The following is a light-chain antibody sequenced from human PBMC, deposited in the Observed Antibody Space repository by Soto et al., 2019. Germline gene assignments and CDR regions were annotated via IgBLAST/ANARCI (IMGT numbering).Light chain of an antibody. CDR3: QSYDSNLSVV. Sequence: QSVLTQPPSVSGAPGQRVTISCTGSSSNIGTGYDVHWYQQLPGTAPKLLIYGNSNRPSGVPDRFSGSKSGTSASLAITGIQAEDEADYYCQSYDSNLSVVFGGGTKLTVL. CDR2: GNS. V-gene: IGLV1-40*01. J-gene: IGLJ2*01. CDR1: SSNIGTGYD.